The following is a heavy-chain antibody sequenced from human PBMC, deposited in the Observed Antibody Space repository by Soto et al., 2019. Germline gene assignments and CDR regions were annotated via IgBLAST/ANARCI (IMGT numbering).Heavy chain of an antibody. V-gene: IGHV1-69*01. D-gene: IGHD3-3*02. J-gene: IGHJ4*02. CDR3: ARLRTFYRPFED. CDR2: IIPIFGTT. CDR1: GGTFSNYA. Sequence: QVQLVQSGAEVKRPGSSMKVSCKASGGTFSNYAISWVRKAPGQGLEWVGGIIPIFGTTNYAQKFQGRVTLTADESTTTAYMELSSLRSGETAVYFCARLRTFYRPFEDWGQGTLVTVSS.